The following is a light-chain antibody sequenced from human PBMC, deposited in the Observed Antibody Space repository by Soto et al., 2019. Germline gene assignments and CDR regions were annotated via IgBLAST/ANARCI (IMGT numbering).Light chain of an antibody. V-gene: IGKV3-20*01. CDR1: QSVSGSY. CDR3: QQYGSSPFT. J-gene: IGKJ3*01. Sequence: EIVLTQSPGTLSLSPGGRATLSCRASQSVSGSYLAWYQQRPGQAPRLLIYGASSRATGIPDRFSGSGSGTDFPLTISRLEPEDFAVYYCQQYGSSPFTFGPGTKVDIK. CDR2: GAS.